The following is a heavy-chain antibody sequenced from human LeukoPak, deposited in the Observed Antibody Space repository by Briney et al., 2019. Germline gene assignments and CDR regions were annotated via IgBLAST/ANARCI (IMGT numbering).Heavy chain of an antibody. CDR1: GGTFSSYA. J-gene: IGHJ4*02. CDR2: IIPIFGTA. D-gene: IGHD2-21*02. CDR3: ARAVAYCGGDCYPSDY. Sequence: SVKVSCKASGGTFSSYAISWVRQAPGQGLEWMGGIIPIFGTANYAQKFQGRVTITTDESTSTAYMELSSLRSEDTAVYYCARAVAYCGGDCYPSDYWGQGTLVTVSS. V-gene: IGHV1-69*05.